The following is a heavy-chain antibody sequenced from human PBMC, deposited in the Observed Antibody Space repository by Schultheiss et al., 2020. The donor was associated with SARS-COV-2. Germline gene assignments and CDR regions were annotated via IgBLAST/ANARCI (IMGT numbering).Heavy chain of an antibody. Sequence: SQTLSLTCTVSGGSISSGGYYWSWIRQPPGKGLEWIGYIYYSGSTYYNPSLKSRVTISVDTSKNQFSLKLSSVTAADTAVYYCARNHGDYPYFDYWGQGTLVTVSS. D-gene: IGHD4-17*01. V-gene: IGHV4-30-4*07. CDR3: ARNHGDYPYFDY. J-gene: IGHJ4*02. CDR2: IYYSGST. CDR1: GGSISSGGYY.